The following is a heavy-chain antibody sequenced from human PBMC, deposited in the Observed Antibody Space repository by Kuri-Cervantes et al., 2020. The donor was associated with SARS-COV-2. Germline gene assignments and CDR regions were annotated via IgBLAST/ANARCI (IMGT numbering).Heavy chain of an antibody. Sequence: GESLKISCAASGFMFSRCGMHWVRQAPGKGLEWVAYISFDGSIKDNMVSGKGRFTISRDNSQNTLYLQMNTLRSEDTAVYYCVTDRLGVHDSWGQGTLVTVSS. D-gene: IGHD2-8*01. J-gene: IGHJ4*02. CDR2: ISFDGSIK. CDR3: VTDRLGVHDS. V-gene: IGHV3-30*03. CDR1: GFMFSRCG.